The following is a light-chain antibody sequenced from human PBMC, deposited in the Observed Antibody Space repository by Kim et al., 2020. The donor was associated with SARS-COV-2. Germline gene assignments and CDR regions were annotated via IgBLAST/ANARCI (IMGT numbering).Light chain of an antibody. Sequence: VISTSPRSRGRIASNFVRWDQHRPGSGPIIVIYDDDQRPSVVSDRFSGSIDSSSNSASLTISALSPEDEADYYCQSYDSADPGWVFGGGTQLTVL. CDR3: QSYDSADPGWV. CDR1: RGRIASNF. J-gene: IGLJ3*02. V-gene: IGLV6-57*03. CDR2: DDD.